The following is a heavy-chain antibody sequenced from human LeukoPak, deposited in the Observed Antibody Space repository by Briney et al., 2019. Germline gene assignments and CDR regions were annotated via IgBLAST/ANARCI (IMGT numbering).Heavy chain of an antibody. CDR1: GGTFSSYA. CDR3: ARVGSRLLKGAFDI. V-gene: IGHV7-4-1*02. CDR2: INTNTVNP. J-gene: IGHJ3*02. D-gene: IGHD1-26*01. Sequence: GASVKVSCKASGGTFSSYATSWVGQAPGQGLEWMGWINTNTVNPTYAQGFTGRFVFSLDNSVSTAYLQISSLKAEDTAVYYCARVGSRLLKGAFDIWGQGTMVTVSS.